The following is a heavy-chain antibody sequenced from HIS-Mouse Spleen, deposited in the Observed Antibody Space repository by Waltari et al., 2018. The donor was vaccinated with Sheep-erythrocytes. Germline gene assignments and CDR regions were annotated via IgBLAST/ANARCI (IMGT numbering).Heavy chain of an antibody. V-gene: IGHV1-2*02. D-gene: IGHD3-10*01. CDR2: NNPNSGGT. CDR1: GYTFTGYY. J-gene: IGHJ4*02. CDR3: ASGVIPYGSGSYFLDY. Sequence: QVQLVQSGAEVKKPGASVKVSCKASGYTFTGYYMHWVRQDPGQGLELMGWNNPNSGGTNDAQKFHGRVTMTRDTSISTAYMELSRLRSDDTAVYYCASGVIPYGSGSYFLDYWGQGTLVTVSS.